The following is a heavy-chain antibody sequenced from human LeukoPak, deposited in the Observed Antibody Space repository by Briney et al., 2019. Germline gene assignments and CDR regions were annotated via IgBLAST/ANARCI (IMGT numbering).Heavy chain of an antibody. J-gene: IGHJ6*03. CDR2: INPNSGGT. CDR3: ARQVAGTDGYYYYYYMDV. Sequence: ASVKVSCKASGYTFTGYYMHWVRQAPGQGLEWMGWINPNSGGTNYAQKFQGRVTMTRDTSISTAYMELSRLRSDDTAVYYCARQVAGTDGYYYYYYMDVWGKGTTVTVSS. D-gene: IGHD6-19*01. V-gene: IGHV1-2*02. CDR1: GYTFTGYY.